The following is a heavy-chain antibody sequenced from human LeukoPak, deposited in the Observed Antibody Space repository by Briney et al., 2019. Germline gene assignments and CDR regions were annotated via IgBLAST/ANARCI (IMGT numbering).Heavy chain of an antibody. Sequence: ASMKVSCKASGYTFTAFYIHWVRQAPGQGLEWMGWINPNSGGPNYAQKFRGRVTMTRDTSITTAYMELRSLTSDDTAVYYCARDAVRGYSYGPFEYWGQGTQVTVSS. CDR3: ARDAVRGYSYGPFEY. CDR2: INPNSGGP. J-gene: IGHJ4*02. V-gene: IGHV1-2*02. CDR1: GYTFTAFY. D-gene: IGHD5-18*01.